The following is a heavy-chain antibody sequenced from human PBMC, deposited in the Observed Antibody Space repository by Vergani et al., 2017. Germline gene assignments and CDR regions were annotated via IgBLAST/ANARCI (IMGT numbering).Heavy chain of an antibody. Sequence: QVHLVESGGGVVQPGRSLRLSCVVSGFTFNSYGMHWVRQAPGKGLEWVASIRSDESRRYYGDSMEGPFTISRDNSKNTLYLQMKSLRPEDTAVYYCAKEGGGYCSGGTCYPEDWGQGTLVIVSS. CDR1: GFTFNSYG. CDR3: AKEGGGYCSGGTCYPED. J-gene: IGHJ4*02. V-gene: IGHV3-30*02. D-gene: IGHD2-15*01. CDR2: IRSDESRR.